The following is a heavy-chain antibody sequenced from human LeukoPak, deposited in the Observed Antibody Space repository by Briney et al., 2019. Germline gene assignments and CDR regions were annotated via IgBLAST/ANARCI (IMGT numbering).Heavy chain of an antibody. D-gene: IGHD6-13*01. V-gene: IGHV4-39*01. J-gene: IGHJ4*02. Sequence: PSETLSLTCTVSGGSISSSSYYWGWIRQPPGKGLEWIGSIYYSGSTYYNPSLKSRVTISVDTSKNQFSLKLSSVTAADTAVYYCARQGGNRLLIAAAVIDYWGQGTLVTVSS. CDR1: GGSISSSSYY. CDR3: ARQGGNRLLIAAAVIDY. CDR2: IYYSGST.